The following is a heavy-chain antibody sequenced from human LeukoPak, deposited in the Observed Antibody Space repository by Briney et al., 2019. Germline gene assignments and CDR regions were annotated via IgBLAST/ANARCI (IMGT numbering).Heavy chain of an antibody. V-gene: IGHV4-39*07. J-gene: IGHJ5*02. CDR1: GGSISSSSYY. D-gene: IGHD3-3*01. CDR2: INHSGST. Sequence: SETLSLTCTVSGGSISSSSYYWSWIRQPPGKGLEWIGEINHSGSTNYNPSLKSRVTISVDTSKNQFSLKLSSVTAADTAVYYCARKSGYRHLNWFDPWGQGTLVTVSS. CDR3: ARKSGYRHLNWFDP.